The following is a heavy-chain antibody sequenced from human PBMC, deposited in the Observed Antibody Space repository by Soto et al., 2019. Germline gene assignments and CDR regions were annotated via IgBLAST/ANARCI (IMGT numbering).Heavy chain of an antibody. J-gene: IGHJ1*01. Sequence: QVQLVQSGAEVKKPGASVKVSCKTSGYIFTAYSMHWVRQAPGQGLEWMGVVNPSGGSAHYAQSFERRVTLTRETCTRTFYMELSRLRAEDKAVYYCAREENCRGGTCYSENFHNWGQGTLVTDSS. CDR1: GYIFTAYS. D-gene: IGHD2-15*01. CDR3: AREENCRGGTCYSENFHN. CDR2: VNPSGGSA. V-gene: IGHV1-46*01.